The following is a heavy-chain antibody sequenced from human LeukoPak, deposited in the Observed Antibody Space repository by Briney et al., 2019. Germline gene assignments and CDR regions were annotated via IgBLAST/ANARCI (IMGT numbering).Heavy chain of an antibody. J-gene: IGHJ3*01. CDR1: GGSFSNTIYY. CDR3: ARHGYGDYVVAFDG. V-gene: IGHV4-39*01. Sequence: SETLSLTCTVSGGSFSNTIYYWGRIRPPPGKGLEWIGTAYYTGSTYYNPSLKSRVTISVGTSQNQFSLKLSSVTAADTAVYYCARHGYGDYVVAFDGWGQGTMVTVS. CDR2: AYYTGST. D-gene: IGHD4-17*01.